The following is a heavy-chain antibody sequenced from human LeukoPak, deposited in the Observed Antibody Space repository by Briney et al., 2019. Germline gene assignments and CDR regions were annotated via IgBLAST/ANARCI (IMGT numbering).Heavy chain of an antibody. Sequence: SETLSLTCTVSGGSISSSSYYWGWIRQPPGKGLEWIGSIYYSGSTNYNPSLKSRVNISVDTSKNQFSLKMSSVTAADTAVYYCARERFYYGSGSYFDYWGQGTLVTVSS. CDR3: ARERFYYGSGSYFDY. V-gene: IGHV4-39*07. D-gene: IGHD3-10*01. CDR2: IYYSGST. J-gene: IGHJ4*02. CDR1: GGSISSSSYY.